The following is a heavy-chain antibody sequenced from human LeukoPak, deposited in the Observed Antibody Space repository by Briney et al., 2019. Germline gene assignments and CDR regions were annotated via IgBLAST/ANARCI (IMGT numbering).Heavy chain of an antibody. D-gene: IGHD2/OR15-2a*01. CDR2: ITSSGAST. J-gene: IGHJ6*03. CDR3: AKDAYGGATFFYYMDV. CDR1: GFSFSSYA. V-gene: IGHV3-23*01. Sequence: GGSLRLSCAASGFSFSSYAMNWVRQAPGKGLEWVSTITSSGASTFYADSVKGRFTISRGNAKNSLSLQMNSLSDEDTAVYYCAKDAYGGATFFYYMDVWGKGTTVTVSS.